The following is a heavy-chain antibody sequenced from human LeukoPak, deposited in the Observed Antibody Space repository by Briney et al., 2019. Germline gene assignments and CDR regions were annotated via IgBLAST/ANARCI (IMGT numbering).Heavy chain of an antibody. Sequence: GGSLKLSCAASGFSLSGSPIHWVRQASGKGLEWVGRIRSKGNSYEAAYAASVKGRFTISRDDSKDMTYLQMNSLKTEDTAIYYCTREGCGATSCYTNDYWGQGTLVTVSS. CDR3: TREGCGATSCYTNDY. CDR1: GFSLSGSP. V-gene: IGHV3-73*01. CDR2: IRSKGNSYEA. D-gene: IGHD2-2*02. J-gene: IGHJ4*02.